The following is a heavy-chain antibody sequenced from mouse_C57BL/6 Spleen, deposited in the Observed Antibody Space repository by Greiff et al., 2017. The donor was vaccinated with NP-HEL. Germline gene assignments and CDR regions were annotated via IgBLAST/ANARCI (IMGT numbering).Heavy chain of an antibody. V-gene: IGHV10-1*01. D-gene: IGHD2-4*01. CDR3: VRHNYDIAY. CDR2: IRSKSNNYAT. J-gene: IGHJ3*01. Sequence: EVHLVESGGGLVQPKGSLKLSCAASGFSFNTYAMNWVRQAPGKGLEWVARIRSKSNNYATYYADSVKDRFTNSRDDSESMLYLQMNNLKTEDTAMYYCVRHNYDIAYWGQGTLVTVSA. CDR1: GFSFNTYA.